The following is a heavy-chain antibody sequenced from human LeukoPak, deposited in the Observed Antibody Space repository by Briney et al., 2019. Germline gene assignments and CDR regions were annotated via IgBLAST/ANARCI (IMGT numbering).Heavy chain of an antibody. Sequence: SEALSLTCAVHGGSFSAYYWSWIRQPPGKGLELIGEINDSGGTNYNPSLRGRVTISVDTSKNQFSLMLRSVTAADTAVYWCARGPRRGYNYGWGYYGLDVWGQGTTVTVSS. CDR2: INDSGGT. CDR1: GGSFSAYY. CDR3: ARGPRRGYNYGWGYYGLDV. D-gene: IGHD5-18*01. J-gene: IGHJ6*02. V-gene: IGHV4-34*01.